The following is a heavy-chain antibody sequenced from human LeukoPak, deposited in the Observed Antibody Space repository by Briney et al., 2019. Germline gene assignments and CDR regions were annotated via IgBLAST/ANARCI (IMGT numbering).Heavy chain of an antibody. J-gene: IGHJ3*02. CDR2: SDNSGNT. CDR1: GGSISSSDNF. D-gene: IGHD2-8*02. Sequence: SETLSLTCTVSGGSISSSDNFWAWIRQPPGKGLEWIGTSDNSGNTYYNPSLKSRVIISVDKSKNQFSLNLRSVTAADTAMYYCARDFQVLYDDAFDIWGQGTMVIVSS. V-gene: IGHV4-39*07. CDR3: ARDFQVLYDDAFDI.